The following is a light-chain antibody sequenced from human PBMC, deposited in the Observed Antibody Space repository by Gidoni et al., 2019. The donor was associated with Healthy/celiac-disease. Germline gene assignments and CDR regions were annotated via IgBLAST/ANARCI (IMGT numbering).Light chain of an antibody. CDR1: ALPKQY. CDR3: QSADSSGTYVV. CDR2: KDS. J-gene: IGLJ2*01. Sequence: SYDLTQPPTVSVSAGQTARITCSGDALPKQYAYWYQPKPGQAPVLVLYKDSEGPSGIPERFSGSSSGTTVTLTISGVQAVDEADYYCQSADSSGTYVVFGGGTKLTVL. V-gene: IGLV3-25*03.